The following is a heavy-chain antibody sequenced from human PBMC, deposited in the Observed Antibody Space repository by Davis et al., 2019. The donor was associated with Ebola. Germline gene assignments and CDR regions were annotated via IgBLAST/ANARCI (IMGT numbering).Heavy chain of an antibody. CDR3: ARTALTSVSEWGVGYNYCDP. J-gene: IGHJ5*02. CDR2: ISDGGSIT. V-gene: IGHV4-34*01. CDR1: GSSLSGYF. Sequence: SETLSLTCAVSGSSLSGYFWPWTRHSPGKALDWIGTISDGGSITYYNSSLKSRFTILVDTSNNHVSLRLNSVTAADSGVFYCARTALTSVSEWGVGYNYCDPWGQGTLVTVSS. D-gene: IGHD2-21*02.